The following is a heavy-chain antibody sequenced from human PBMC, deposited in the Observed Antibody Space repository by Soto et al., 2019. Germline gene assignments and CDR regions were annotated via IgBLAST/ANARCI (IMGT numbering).Heavy chain of an antibody. J-gene: IGHJ6*02. CDR1: GFTFSNAW. D-gene: IGHD6-13*01. CDR2: IKSKTDGGTT. CDR3: TTDGVAAARTSYYYYGMDV. Sequence: GGSLRLSCAASGFTFSNAWMNWVRQAPGKGLEWVGRIKSKTDGGTTDYAAPVKGRFTISRDDSKNTLYLQMNSLKTEETAVYYCTTDGVAAARTSYYYYGMDVWGQGTTVTVSS. V-gene: IGHV3-15*07.